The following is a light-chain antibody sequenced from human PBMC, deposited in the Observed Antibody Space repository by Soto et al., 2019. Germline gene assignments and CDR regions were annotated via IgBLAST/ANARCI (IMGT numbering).Light chain of an antibody. V-gene: IGKV3-20*01. CDR3: QQYDLLPLT. CDR1: QSVSRNY. Sequence: EVVLTQSPGTLSLSPGDRATLSCRASQSVSRNYLAWYQQKPGQTPRLLIFGASNRAADIPARFSASGSGTDFTLTISGLEPDDFAVYYCQQYDLLPLTFGGGTRL. J-gene: IGKJ4*01. CDR2: GAS.